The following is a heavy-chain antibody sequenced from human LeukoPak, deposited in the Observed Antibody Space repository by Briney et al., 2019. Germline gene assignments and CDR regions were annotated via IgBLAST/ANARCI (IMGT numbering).Heavy chain of an antibody. D-gene: IGHD2-15*01. Sequence: PGGSLRLSCAASGFTFSSYAMSWVRQAPGKGLEWVSAISGSGGSTYYADSVKGRFTISRDNSKNTLYLQMNSLRAEDTAVYYCASRNVVVAANDNWFDPWGQGTLVTVSS. CDR1: GFTFSSYA. V-gene: IGHV3-23*01. CDR2: ISGSGGST. J-gene: IGHJ5*02. CDR3: ASRNVVVAANDNWFDP.